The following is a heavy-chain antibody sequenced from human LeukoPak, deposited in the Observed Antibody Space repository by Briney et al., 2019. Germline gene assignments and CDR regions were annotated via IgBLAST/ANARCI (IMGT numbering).Heavy chain of an antibody. CDR3: ARANILTGSAFDP. V-gene: IGHV1-2*02. J-gene: IGHJ5*02. D-gene: IGHD3-9*01. CDR1: GYTFTGYY. Sequence: ASLKVSCKASGYTFTGYYIHWVRQAPGLGLEWMGWINPNIGGTTYAQKFQGRITMTGDTSISTVYMELSRLRSDDTAVYYCARANILTGSAFDPWGQGTLVTVSS. CDR2: INPNIGGT.